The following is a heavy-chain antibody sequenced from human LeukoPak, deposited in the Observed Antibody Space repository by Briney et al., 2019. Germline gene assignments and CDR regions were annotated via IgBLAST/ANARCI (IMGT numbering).Heavy chain of an antibody. V-gene: IGHV3-23*01. Sequence: GGYLRLSCAASGFTFSSYAMNWVRQAPGKGLEWVSAVSAGDDTTYYADSVKGRFTISRANSKNTLYLQMNSLRAEDTAVYYCAKDMTSGDGYNNFDYWGQGTLVTVSS. D-gene: IGHD5-24*01. CDR2: VSAGDDTT. J-gene: IGHJ4*02. CDR3: AKDMTSGDGYNNFDY. CDR1: GFTFSSYA.